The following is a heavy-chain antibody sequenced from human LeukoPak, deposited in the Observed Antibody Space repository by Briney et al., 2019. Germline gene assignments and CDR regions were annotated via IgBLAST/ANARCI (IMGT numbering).Heavy chain of an antibody. J-gene: IGHJ4*02. V-gene: IGHV3-74*01. CDR2: INGDESST. CDR3: ARGAKWAYYFDY. Sequence: GGSLRLSCAASAFTFNTYWMHWVRQVPGRGLEWVSRINGDESSTNYADSVKGRFTISRDNAKDTLYLHMNSLTAEDTAVYYCARGAKWAYYFDYWGQGTLVTVS. D-gene: IGHD1-26*01. CDR1: AFTFNTYW.